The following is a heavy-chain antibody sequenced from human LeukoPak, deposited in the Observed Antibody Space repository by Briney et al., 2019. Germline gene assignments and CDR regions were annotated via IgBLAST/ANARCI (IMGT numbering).Heavy chain of an antibody. CDR1: GGSISSYY. CDR2: IYYSGTT. CDR3: ARGLAKTYYDVLTGCPHLDY. Sequence: SETLSLTCTVSGGSISSYYWNWIRQPPAKGLEWIGYIYYSGTTNYNPSLKSRVTISVDMSKNQFSLQLSSVTAADTALYYCARGLAKTYYDVLTGCPHLDYWGQGILVSVSS. J-gene: IGHJ4*02. V-gene: IGHV4-59*01. D-gene: IGHD3-9*01.